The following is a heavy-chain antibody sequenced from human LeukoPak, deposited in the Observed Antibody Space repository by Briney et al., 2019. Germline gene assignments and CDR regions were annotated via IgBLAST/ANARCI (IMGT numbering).Heavy chain of an antibody. D-gene: IGHD2-21*02. J-gene: IGHJ4*02. V-gene: IGHV4-59*01. CDR1: GGSISSYY. CDR2: IYYSGST. CDR3: ARVGPYCGGDCYFDY. Sequence: SETLSLTCTVSGGSISSYYWSWIRQPPGKGLEWVGYIYYSGSTNYNPSLKSRVTISVDTSKNQFSLKLSSVTAADTAVYYCARVGPYCGGDCYFDYWGQGTQVTVSS.